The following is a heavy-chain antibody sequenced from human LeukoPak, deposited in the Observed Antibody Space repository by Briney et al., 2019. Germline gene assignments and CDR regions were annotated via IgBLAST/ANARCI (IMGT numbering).Heavy chain of an antibody. V-gene: IGHV1-2*02. J-gene: IGHJ4*02. Sequence: ASVTVSCKASGYTFTGYFIHWVRQAPGQGLEWMGWINPNSGGTNYAQKFQGRVTMTRDTSISTAYMELSRLRSDDTAVYYCAPAHALRRWGQGTLVTVSS. CDR1: GYTFTGYF. D-gene: IGHD2-2*01. CDR2: INPNSGGT. CDR3: APAHALRR.